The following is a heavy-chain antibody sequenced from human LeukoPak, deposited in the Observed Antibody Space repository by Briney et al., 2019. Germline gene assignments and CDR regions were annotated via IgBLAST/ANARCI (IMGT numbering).Heavy chain of an antibody. CDR3: ARRQSITMVRGVIITGYYFDH. CDR2: IYPGDSDT. Sequence: GESLKISCKGSGYSFTSYWIGWVRQMPGKGLEWMGIIYPGDSDTRYSPSFQGQVTISADKSISTAYLQWSSLKASDTAMYYCARRQSITMVRGVIITGYYFDHWGQGTLVTVSS. CDR1: GYSFTSYW. D-gene: IGHD3-10*01. J-gene: IGHJ4*02. V-gene: IGHV5-51*01.